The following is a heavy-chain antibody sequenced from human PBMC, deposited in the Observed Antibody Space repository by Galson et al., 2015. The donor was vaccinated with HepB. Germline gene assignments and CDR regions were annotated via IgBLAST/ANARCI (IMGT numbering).Heavy chain of an antibody. J-gene: IGHJ5*02. Sequence: QSGAEVKKSGESLKISCKASGYSFTTYYIGWVRQMPGKGLEWMGLIYPADSDTRYSPSFQGQVTMSADQSTSTTYLQWSSLKALDTAMYYCAREGGAWGQGTLVTVSS. D-gene: IGHD2-15*01. CDR1: GYSFTTYY. CDR3: AREGGA. V-gene: IGHV5-51*01. CDR2: IYPADSDT.